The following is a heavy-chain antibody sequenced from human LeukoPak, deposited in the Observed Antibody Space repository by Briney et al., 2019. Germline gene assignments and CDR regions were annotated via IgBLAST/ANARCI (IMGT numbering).Heavy chain of an antibody. D-gene: IGHD3-10*01. J-gene: IGHJ5*02. CDR2: ISDYNGNT. CDR3: ARVFSDYGSGSYSWFDP. CDR1: GYTFTSSG. V-gene: IGHV1-18*04. Sequence: ASVKVSCKASGYTFTSSGISWVRQAPGQGLEWMGWISDYNGNTNYAQKLQGRVTMTTDTSTSTAYMELRSLRSDDTAVYYCARVFSDYGSGSYSWFDPWGQGTLLTVSS.